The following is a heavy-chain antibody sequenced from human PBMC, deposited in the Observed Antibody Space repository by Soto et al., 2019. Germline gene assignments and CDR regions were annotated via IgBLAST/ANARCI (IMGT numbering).Heavy chain of an antibody. CDR1: AFTFSSYA. CDR2: ISGSGGST. CDR3: ARLRRIAAAGTGPDY. J-gene: IGHJ4*02. Sequence: PGGSLRLSCAASAFTFSSYAMIWVRQAPGKGLEWVSAISGSGGSTYYADSVKGRFTISRDNAKDSLYLQMNSLRDEDTAVYYCARLRRIAAAGTGPDYWGQGTLVTVSS. V-gene: IGHV3-23*01. D-gene: IGHD6-13*01.